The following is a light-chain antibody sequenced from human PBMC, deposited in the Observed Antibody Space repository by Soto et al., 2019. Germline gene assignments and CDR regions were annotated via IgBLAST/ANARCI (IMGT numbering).Light chain of an antibody. J-gene: IGLJ1*01. CDR1: SSNIGAGYD. Sequence: QSVLTQPPSVSGAPGQRVTISCTGSSSNIGAGYDVHWYQQLPGTAPKLLIYANINRPSGVPDRFSGSKSGTSASLAITGLQAEDEADYYCQSYDRSLSALFGPGTKHTVL. V-gene: IGLV1-40*01. CDR2: ANI. CDR3: QSYDRSLSAL.